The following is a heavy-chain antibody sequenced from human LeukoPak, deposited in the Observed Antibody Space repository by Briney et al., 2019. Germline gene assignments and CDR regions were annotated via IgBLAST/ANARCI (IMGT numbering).Heavy chain of an antibody. CDR1: GFTFDDYA. V-gene: IGHV3-9*01. D-gene: IGHD4-17*01. J-gene: IGHJ4*02. CDR2: ISWNSGSI. CDR3: ARADYGDYVSGFGY. Sequence: PGGSLRLSCAASGFTFDDYAMHWVRQAPGKGLEWVSGISWNSGSIGYADSVKGRFTISRDNAKNSLYLQMNSLRAEDTAVYYCARADYGDYVSGFGYWGQGTLVTVSS.